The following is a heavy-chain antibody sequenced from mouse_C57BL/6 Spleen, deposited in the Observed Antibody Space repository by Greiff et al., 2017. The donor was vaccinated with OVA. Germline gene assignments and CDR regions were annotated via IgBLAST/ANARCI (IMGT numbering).Heavy chain of an antibody. D-gene: IGHD3-3*01. CDR3: AREGGRYFDY. Sequence: VQLKQSGPGLVKPSQSLSLTCSVTGYSITSGYYWNWIRQFPGNKLEWMGYISYDGSNNYNPSLKNRISITRDTSKNQFFLKLNSVTTEDTATYYCAREGGRYFDYWGQGTTLTVSS. J-gene: IGHJ2*01. CDR2: ISYDGSN. V-gene: IGHV3-6*01. CDR1: GYSITSGYY.